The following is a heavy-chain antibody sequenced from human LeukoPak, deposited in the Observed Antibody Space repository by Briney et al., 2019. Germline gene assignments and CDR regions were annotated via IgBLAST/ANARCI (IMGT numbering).Heavy chain of an antibody. CDR3: ATRGA. Sequence: PAGSLRLSCAASGFGVTSDFMTWVRQAPGKGLEWLSIIFTGSLDGRTAHADSVKGRFTISRDNSAYTLYLQMNSLSTEDTATYYWATRGAWGPGTLVTVSS. CDR1: GFGVTSDF. V-gene: IGHV3-53*01. J-gene: IGHJ5*02. CDR2: IFTGSLDGRT.